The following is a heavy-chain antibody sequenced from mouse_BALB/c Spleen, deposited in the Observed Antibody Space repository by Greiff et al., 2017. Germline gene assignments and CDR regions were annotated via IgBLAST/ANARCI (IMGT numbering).Heavy chain of an antibody. J-gene: IGHJ3*01. D-gene: IGHD4-1*01. V-gene: IGHV5-6-3*01. Sequence: EVQRVESGGGLVQPGGSLKLSCAASGFTFSSYGMSWVRQTPDKRLELVATINSNGGSTYYPDSVKGRFTISRDNAKNTLYLQMSSLKSEDTAMYYCARDRDWAAYWGQGTLVTVSA. CDR2: INSNGGST. CDR1: GFTFSSYG. CDR3: ARDRDWAAY.